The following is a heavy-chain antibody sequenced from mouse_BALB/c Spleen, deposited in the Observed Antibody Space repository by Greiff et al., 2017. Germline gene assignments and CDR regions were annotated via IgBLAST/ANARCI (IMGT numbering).Heavy chain of an antibody. CDR1: GFTFSSYG. CDR2: ISSGGSYT. Sequence: DVKLVESGGDLVKPGGSLKLSCAASGFTFSSYGMSWVRQTPDKRLEWVATISSGGSYTYYPDSVKGRFTISRDNAKNTLYLQMSSLKSEDTAMYYCARRNYGSSYVGFAYWGQGTLVTVSA. D-gene: IGHD1-1*01. V-gene: IGHV5-6*02. J-gene: IGHJ3*01. CDR3: ARRNYGSSYVGFAY.